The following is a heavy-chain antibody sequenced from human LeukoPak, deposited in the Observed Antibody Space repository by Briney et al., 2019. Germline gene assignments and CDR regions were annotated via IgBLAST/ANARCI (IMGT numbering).Heavy chain of an antibody. V-gene: IGHV3-30*02. CDR2: IRYDGSNK. Sequence: PGGSLRLSCAASGFTFSSYGMHWVRQAPGKGLEWVAFIRYDGSNKYYADSVKGRFTISRDNSKNTLYLQMNSLRAEDTAVYYCAKYRSSWGYFQQWGQGALVTVSS. CDR1: GFTFSSYG. J-gene: IGHJ1*01. CDR3: AKYRSSWGYFQQ. D-gene: IGHD6-13*01.